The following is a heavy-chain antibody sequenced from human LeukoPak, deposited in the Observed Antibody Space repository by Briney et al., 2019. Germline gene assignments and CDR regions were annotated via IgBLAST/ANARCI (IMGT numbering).Heavy chain of an antibody. CDR2: IRYDGGNK. J-gene: IGHJ4*02. Sequence: GESLRLSCAASGFSFSSYGMHWVRQAPGKGLEWVAFIRYDGGNKFYADSVKGRFTISRDNSKNTLYLQMNSLRVEDTAVYYCAKGLGSGYQFDYWGQGTLVTVSS. D-gene: IGHD3-22*01. CDR1: GFSFSSYG. CDR3: AKGLGSGYQFDY. V-gene: IGHV3-30*02.